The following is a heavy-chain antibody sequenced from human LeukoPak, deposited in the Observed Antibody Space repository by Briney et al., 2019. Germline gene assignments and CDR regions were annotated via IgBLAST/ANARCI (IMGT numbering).Heavy chain of an antibody. V-gene: IGHV3-23*01. J-gene: IGHJ6*03. Sequence: GGSLRLSCAASGFTFSSYAMSWVRQAPGKGLEWVSSISGSGSSTYYADSVKGRFAISRDNSKNTVYLQMNSLRAEDTAIYYCAKDGDSTGYYSSYYNHMDVWGKGTSVTIS. CDR2: ISGSGSST. CDR1: GFTFSSYA. D-gene: IGHD3-22*01. CDR3: AKDGDSTGYYSSYYNHMDV.